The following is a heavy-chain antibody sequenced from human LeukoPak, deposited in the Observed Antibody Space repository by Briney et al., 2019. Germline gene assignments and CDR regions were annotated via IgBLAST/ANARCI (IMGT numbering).Heavy chain of an antibody. CDR3: ARGRYCSADICSGGDAFDI. Sequence: SETLSLTCTVSGGSINNYYWSWIRQPAGKGLEWIGRIYTRGSTNYNPSLKSRVTMSVDKSKNQFSLKLSSVTAADMAVYYCARGRYCSADICSGGDAFDIWGQGTMVSVSS. CDR2: IYTRGST. CDR1: GGSINNYY. J-gene: IGHJ3*02. D-gene: IGHD2-15*01. V-gene: IGHV4-4*07.